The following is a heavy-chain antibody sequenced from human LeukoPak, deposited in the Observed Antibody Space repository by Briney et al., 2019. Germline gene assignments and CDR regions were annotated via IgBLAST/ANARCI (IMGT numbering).Heavy chain of an antibody. CDR2: IYIGGSTSGST. J-gene: IGHJ6*03. V-gene: IGHV4-4*07. CDR3: ARGIYYDYYMDV. Sequence: PSETLSLTCSVSGGSISSYYWSWIRQPAGKGLEWIGRIYIGGSTSGSTNYNPSLKSRVTMSVDTSKNQFSLKLSSVTAADTAVYYCARGIYYDYYMDVWGKGTTVTVSS. CDR1: GGSISSYY.